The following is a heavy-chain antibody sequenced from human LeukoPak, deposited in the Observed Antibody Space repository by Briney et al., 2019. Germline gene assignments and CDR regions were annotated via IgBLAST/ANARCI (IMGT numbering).Heavy chain of an antibody. CDR3: ARSFLTGYPFDY. CDR2: IYYSGST. D-gene: IGHD3-9*01. V-gene: IGHV4-30-4*01. Sequence: RXPXXXGLEWIGYIYYSGSTYYNPSLKSRVTISVDTSKNQFSLKLSSVTAADTAVYYCARSFLTGYPFDYWGLGTLVTVSS. J-gene: IGHJ4*02.